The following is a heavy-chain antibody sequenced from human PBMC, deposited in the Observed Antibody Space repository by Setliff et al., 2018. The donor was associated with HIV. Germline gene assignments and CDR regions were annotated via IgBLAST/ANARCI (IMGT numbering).Heavy chain of an antibody. V-gene: IGHV4-61*09. J-gene: IGHJ3*02. CDR2: IYTNGRT. Sequence: PSETLSLTCTVSGDSISRDFYYWNWIRQPAGKGLEWIGHIYTNGRTHYNPSLKSRVTISMDTSKNQFSLKLSSVTAADTAVYYCARNDAFDIWGQGKLVTVSS. CDR3: ARNDAFDI. CDR1: GDSISRDFYY.